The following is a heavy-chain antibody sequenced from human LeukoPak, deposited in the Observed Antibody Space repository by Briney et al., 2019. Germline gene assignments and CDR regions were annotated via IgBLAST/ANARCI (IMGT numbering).Heavy chain of an antibody. CDR1: GDRFTSYW. D-gene: IGHD2-15*01. Sequence: GEPLRISCKGSGDRFTSYWISWVRQMPGKGLEWMGRIDPSDSYTNYSPSFQGHVTISADKSISTAYLQWSSLKASDTAMYYCAVCVKGGCYRAFDYWGQGTLVTVSS. V-gene: IGHV5-10-1*01. CDR2: IDPSDSYT. CDR3: AVCVKGGCYRAFDY. J-gene: IGHJ4*02.